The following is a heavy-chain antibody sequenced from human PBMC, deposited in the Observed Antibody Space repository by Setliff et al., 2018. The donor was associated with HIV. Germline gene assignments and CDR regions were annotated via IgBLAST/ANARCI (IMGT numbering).Heavy chain of an antibody. CDR1: GGSISSHY. CDR3: VASSSWSCRLNY. V-gene: IGHV4-59*11. Sequence: SETLSLTCTVSGGSISSHYWSWIRQPPGKGLEWIGSIYYSGSTNYNPSLKSRVTISVDTSKNQFSLKLTSVTAADAAIYYCVASSSWSCRLNYWGQGTLVTVSS. CDR2: IYYSGST. J-gene: IGHJ4*02. D-gene: IGHD2-2*01.